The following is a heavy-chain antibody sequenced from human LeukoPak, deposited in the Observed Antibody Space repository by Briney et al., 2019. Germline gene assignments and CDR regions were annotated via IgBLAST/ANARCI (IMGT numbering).Heavy chain of an antibody. CDR2: IIPIFGTA. J-gene: IGHJ4*02. V-gene: IGHV1-69*06. CDR3: ARSGSSSWYNLVG. CDR1: GYTFTSYG. Sequence: GASVKVSCKASGYTFTSYGISWVRQAPGQGLEWMGGIIPIFGTANYAQKFQGRVTITADKSTSTAYMEPSSLRSEDTAVYYCARSGSSSWYNLVGWGQGTLVTVSS. D-gene: IGHD6-13*01.